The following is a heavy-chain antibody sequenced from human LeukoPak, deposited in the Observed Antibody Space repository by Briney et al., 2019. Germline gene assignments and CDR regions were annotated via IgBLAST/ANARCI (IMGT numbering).Heavy chain of an antibody. J-gene: IGHJ5*02. CDR2: INPSGGST. CDR3: ARDNSVEDTAWWFDP. CDR1: GYTFTRYY. Sequence: ASVKVSCKASGYTFTRYYMHWVRQAPGQRLEWMGIINPSGGSTSYAQKFQGRVTMTRDMSTSTDYMELSSLRSEDTAAYYCARDNSVEDTAWWFDPWGQGTLVTVSS. V-gene: IGHV1-46*01. D-gene: IGHD4-23*01.